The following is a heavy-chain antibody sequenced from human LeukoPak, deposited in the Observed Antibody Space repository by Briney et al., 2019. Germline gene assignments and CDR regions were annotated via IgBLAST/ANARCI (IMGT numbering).Heavy chain of an antibody. D-gene: IGHD3-22*01. J-gene: IGHJ6*03. V-gene: IGHV1-69*05. Sequence: ASVKVSCKASGGTFSSYAISWVRQAPGQGLEWMGGIIPIFGSANYAQKFQGRVTITTDESTSTAYMELSSLRSEDTAVYYCASVRPTYYYDSSGLDYYYYYMDVWGKGTTVTVSS. CDR2: IIPIFGSA. CDR1: GGTFSSYA. CDR3: ASVRPTYYYDSSGLDYYYYYMDV.